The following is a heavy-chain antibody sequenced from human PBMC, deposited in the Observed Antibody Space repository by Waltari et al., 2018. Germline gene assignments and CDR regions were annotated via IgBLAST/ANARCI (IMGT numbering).Heavy chain of an antibody. Sequence: QVQLQQWGAGLLKPSETLSLTCAVYGGSFSGYYWSWIRQPPGKGLEWIGEINHSGSTNYNPSLKSRFTISVDTSKNQFSLKLSSVTAADTAVYYCARRGDFWSGRLRSNWFDPWGQGTLVTVSS. CDR1: GGSFSGYY. CDR3: ARRGDFWSGRLRSNWFDP. J-gene: IGHJ5*02. V-gene: IGHV4-34*01. D-gene: IGHD3-3*01. CDR2: INHSGST.